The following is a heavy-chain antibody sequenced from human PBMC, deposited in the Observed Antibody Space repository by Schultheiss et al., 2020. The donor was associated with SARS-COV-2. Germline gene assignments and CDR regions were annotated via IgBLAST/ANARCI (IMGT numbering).Heavy chain of an antibody. CDR3: AREGVEWLSSYYYYYMDV. CDR1: GGSISSSSYY. Sequence: SETLSLTCTVSGGSISSSSYYWGWIRQPPGKGLEWIGSIYYSGSTYYNPSLKSRVTISVDTSKNQFSLKLSSVTAADTAVYYCAREGVEWLSSYYYYYMDVWGKGTTVTVSS. J-gene: IGHJ6*03. V-gene: IGHV4-39*01. D-gene: IGHD3-3*01. CDR2: IYYSGST.